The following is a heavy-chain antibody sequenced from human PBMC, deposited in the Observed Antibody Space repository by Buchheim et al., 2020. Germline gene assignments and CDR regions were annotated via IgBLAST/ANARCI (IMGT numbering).Heavy chain of an antibody. Sequence: QVQLVQSGAEVKKPGASVKVSCKASGYTFTSYDINWVRQATGQGLEWMGGIIPIFGTANYAQKFQGRVTITADESTSTAYMELSSLRSEDTAVYYCFMDTAMVYYFDYWGQGTL. V-gene: IGHV1-69*01. CDR3: FMDTAMVYYFDY. CDR1: GYTFTSYD. J-gene: IGHJ4*02. D-gene: IGHD5-18*01. CDR2: IIPIFGTA.